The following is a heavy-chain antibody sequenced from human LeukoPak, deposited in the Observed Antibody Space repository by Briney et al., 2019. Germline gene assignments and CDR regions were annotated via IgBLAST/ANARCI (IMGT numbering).Heavy chain of an antibody. V-gene: IGHV3-74*01. D-gene: IGHD6-19*01. CDR3: ASSSLTFSNGWYGY. J-gene: IGHJ4*02. Sequence: PGGSLRLSCAASGFTFSSYWMHWVRQAPGKGLVWVSRINSDGSSTTYADSVKGRFTISRDNAKNTLYLQMNSLRAEDTAVYYCASSSLTFSNGWYGYWGQGTLVTVSS. CDR1: GFTFSSYW. CDR2: INSDGSST.